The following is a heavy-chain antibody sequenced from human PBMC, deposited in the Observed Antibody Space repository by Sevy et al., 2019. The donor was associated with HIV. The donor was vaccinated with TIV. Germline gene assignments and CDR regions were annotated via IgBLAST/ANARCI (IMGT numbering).Heavy chain of an antibody. CDR1: GFTFSSYG. D-gene: IGHD2-15*01. CDR3: AKDGGGIVVVVAATLDY. Sequence: GGSLRLSCAASGFTFSSYGMHWVRQAPGKGLEWVAVISYGGSNKYYADSVKGRFTISRDNSKNTLYLQMNSLRAEDTAVYYCAKDGGGIVVVVAATLDYWGQGTLVTVSS. J-gene: IGHJ4*02. CDR2: ISYGGSNK. V-gene: IGHV3-30*18.